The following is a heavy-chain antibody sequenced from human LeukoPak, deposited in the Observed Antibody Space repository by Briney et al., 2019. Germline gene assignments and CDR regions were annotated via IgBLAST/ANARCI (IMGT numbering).Heavy chain of an antibody. CDR1: GFTFSSYG. Sequence: GGSLRLSCAASGFTFSSYGMHWVRQAPGKGLEWVAVISYDGSNKYYADSVKGRFTISRDNSKNTLYLQMNSLRAEDTAVYYCARDHSYPDSSGWSGGSDYYYYGMDVWGQGTTVTVSS. D-gene: IGHD6-19*01. CDR2: ISYDGSNK. V-gene: IGHV3-30*03. J-gene: IGHJ6*02. CDR3: ARDHSYPDSSGWSGGSDYYYYGMDV.